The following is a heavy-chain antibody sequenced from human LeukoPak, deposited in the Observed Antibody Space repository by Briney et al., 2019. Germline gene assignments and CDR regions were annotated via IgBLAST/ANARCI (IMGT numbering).Heavy chain of an antibody. D-gene: IGHD5-18*01. V-gene: IGHV3-9*01. CDR3: AKGRSRGYSYGFIFP. CDR1: GFTFDDYA. Sequence: PGRSLRLSCAASGFTFDDYAMHWVRQAQGKGLEWVSGISWNSGSIGYADSVKGRFTISRDNAKNSLYLQVNSLRAEDTALYYCAKGRSRGYSYGFIFPWGQGTLVTVSS. CDR2: ISWNSGSI. J-gene: IGHJ5*02.